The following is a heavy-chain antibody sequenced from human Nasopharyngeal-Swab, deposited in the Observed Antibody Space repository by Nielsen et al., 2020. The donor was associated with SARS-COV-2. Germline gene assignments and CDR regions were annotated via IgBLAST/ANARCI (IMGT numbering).Heavy chain of an antibody. Sequence: SETLSLTCTVPGGSISSSTYYWAWIRQPPGKGLEWIGSIYYGGSTYYNPSLKSRVTISVDTSKNQFSLKLSSVTAADTAVYYCATLSSSWYEYYFDYWGQRTLITVSS. J-gene: IGHJ4*02. CDR2: IYYGGST. CDR3: ATLSSSWYEYYFDY. CDR1: GGSISSSTYY. V-gene: IGHV4-39*01. D-gene: IGHD6-13*01.